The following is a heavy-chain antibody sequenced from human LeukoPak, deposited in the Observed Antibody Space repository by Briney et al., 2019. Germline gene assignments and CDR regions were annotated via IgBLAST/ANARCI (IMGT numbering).Heavy chain of an antibody. CDR2: INHSGST. D-gene: IGHD3-10*01. J-gene: IGHJ4*02. CDR1: GGSFSGYY. V-gene: IGHV4-34*01. Sequence: SETLSLTCAVYGGSFSGYYWSWIRQPPGKGLEWIGEINHSGSTNYNPSLKSRVTISVDTSKNQFSLKLSSVTATDTAVYYCARGLVRGYYGSGSYYKKYYFDYWGQGTLVTVSS. CDR3: ARGLVRGYYGSGSYYKKYYFDY.